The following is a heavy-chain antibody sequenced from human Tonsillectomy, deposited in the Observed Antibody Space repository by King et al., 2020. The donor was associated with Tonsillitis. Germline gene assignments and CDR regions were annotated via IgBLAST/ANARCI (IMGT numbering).Heavy chain of an antibody. CDR3: AKDLGEGSGGYSYGMDV. Sequence: VQLVESGGGLVQPGRSLRLSCAASGFTFDNYAIHWVRQAPGKGLEWVSGISWKSGSIRYADSVKGRFTISRDNAKNSVYLQMNSLRPADTALYYCAKDLGEGSGGYSYGMDVWGQGATVTVSS. D-gene: IGHD3-10*01. V-gene: IGHV3-9*01. CDR2: ISWKSGSI. CDR1: GFTFDNYA. J-gene: IGHJ6*02.